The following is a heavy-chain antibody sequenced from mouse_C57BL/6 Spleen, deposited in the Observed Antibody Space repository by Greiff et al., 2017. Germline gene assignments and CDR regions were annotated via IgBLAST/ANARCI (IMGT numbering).Heavy chain of an antibody. Sequence: VQLQQSGAELVRPGTSVKLSCKASGYTFTSYWMHWVKQRPGQGLEWIGVIDPSDSYTNYNQKFKGKATLTVDTSSSTAYMQLSSLTSEDSAVYYCARVDYDGYAMDYWGQGTSVTVSS. CDR1: GYTFTSYW. J-gene: IGHJ4*01. CDR3: ARVDYDGYAMDY. V-gene: IGHV1-59*01. CDR2: IDPSDSYT. D-gene: IGHD2-4*01.